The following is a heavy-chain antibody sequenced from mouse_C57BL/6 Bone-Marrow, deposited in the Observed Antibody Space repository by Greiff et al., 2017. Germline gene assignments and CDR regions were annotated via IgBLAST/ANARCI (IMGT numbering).Heavy chain of an antibody. D-gene: IGHD1-1*01. Sequence: VQLQQSGAELVRPGASVKLSCTASGFNIKDDYMHWVKQRPEQGLEWIGWIDPENGDTEYASKFQGKATITADTSSNTAYLQLSSLTSEDTAVYYCTTRSTTVKDYWGQGTTLTVSS. V-gene: IGHV14-4*01. CDR2: IDPENGDT. CDR3: TTRSTTVKDY. CDR1: GFNIKDDY. J-gene: IGHJ2*01.